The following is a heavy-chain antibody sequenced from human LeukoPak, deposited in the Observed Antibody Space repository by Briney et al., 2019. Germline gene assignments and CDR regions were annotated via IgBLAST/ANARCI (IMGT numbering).Heavy chain of an antibody. J-gene: IGHJ5*02. CDR1: GGSISSYY. Sequence: PSETLSLTCTVSGGSISSYYWSWIRQPAGKGLEWIGRIYTSGSTNYNPSLKSRVTMSVDTSKNQFSLKLSSVTAADTAVYYCARELSWFEELGFDPWGQGTLVTASS. CDR3: ARELSWFEELGFDP. V-gene: IGHV4-4*07. D-gene: IGHD3-10*01. CDR2: IYTSGST.